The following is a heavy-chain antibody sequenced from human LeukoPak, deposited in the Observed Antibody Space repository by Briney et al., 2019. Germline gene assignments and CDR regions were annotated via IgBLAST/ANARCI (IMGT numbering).Heavy chain of an antibody. D-gene: IGHD2-15*01. CDR1: GFTFSSYA. J-gene: IGHJ4*02. CDR2: ISGSGGST. V-gene: IGHV3-23*01. Sequence: PGGSLRLSCAASGFTFSSYAMSWVRQAPGKGLEWVSAISGSGGSTYYADSVKGRFTISRDNSKSTLYLQMNSLRAEDTAVYYCAKDVVGYCSGGSCYTLFDYWGQGTLVTVSS. CDR3: AKDVVGYCSGGSCYTLFDY.